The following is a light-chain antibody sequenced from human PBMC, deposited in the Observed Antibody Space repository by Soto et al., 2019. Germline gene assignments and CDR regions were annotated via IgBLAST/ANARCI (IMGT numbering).Light chain of an antibody. J-gene: IGLJ1*01. CDR3: SSYAGSNTYV. CDR2: EVT. Sequence: QSALTQPPSASGSPGQSVTISCTGTSSDVGGYNYVSWYQQHPGKAPKVMISEVTKRPSGVPDRFSGSRSGNTASLTVSGLQAADGADYYCSSYAGSNTYVFGAGTKLTVL. V-gene: IGLV2-8*01. CDR1: SSDVGGYNY.